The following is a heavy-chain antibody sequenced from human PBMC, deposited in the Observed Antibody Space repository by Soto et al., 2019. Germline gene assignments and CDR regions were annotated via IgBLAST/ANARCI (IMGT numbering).Heavy chain of an antibody. Sequence: SETLSLTCTVSGGSISSSSYYWGWIRQPPGKGLEWIGSIYYSGSTYYNPSLKSRVTISVDTSKNQFSLKLSSVTAADTAVYYCARQRSGWYSGLTYYFDYWGQGTLVTVS. CDR2: IYYSGST. V-gene: IGHV4-39*01. CDR1: GGSISSSSYY. D-gene: IGHD6-19*01. J-gene: IGHJ4*02. CDR3: ARQRSGWYSGLTYYFDY.